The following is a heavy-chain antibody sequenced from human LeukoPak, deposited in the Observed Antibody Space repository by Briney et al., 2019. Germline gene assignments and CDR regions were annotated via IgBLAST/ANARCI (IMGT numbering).Heavy chain of an antibody. CDR2: VNADGGNT. CDR3: TKRFLDGCTWDHTAD. Sequence: QAGGSLRLSCAASGFTFDNYRMSWVRQAPGKGLEWVSTVNADGGNTYYADSVKGRFTISRDNSKSTLILQMNSLRVEDTALYYCTKRFLDGCTWDHTADWGQKTLVTVS. V-gene: IGHV3-23*01. D-gene: IGHD3-3*01. J-gene: IGHJ4*02. CDR1: GFTFDNYR.